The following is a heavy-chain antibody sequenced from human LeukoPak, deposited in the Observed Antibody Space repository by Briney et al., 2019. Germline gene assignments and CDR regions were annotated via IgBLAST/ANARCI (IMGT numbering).Heavy chain of an antibody. V-gene: IGHV3-48*02. CDR2: ISSSSSTI. D-gene: IGHD6-13*01. Sequence: GGSLRLSCAASGFTFSSYSMNWVRQAPGKGLEWVSYISSSSSTIYYADSVKGRFTISRDNAKNSLYLQMNSLRDEDTAVYYCARDRSSSWIGRDYYYGMDVWGQGTTVTVSS. CDR3: ARDRSSSWIGRDYYYGMDV. CDR1: GFTFSSYS. J-gene: IGHJ6*02.